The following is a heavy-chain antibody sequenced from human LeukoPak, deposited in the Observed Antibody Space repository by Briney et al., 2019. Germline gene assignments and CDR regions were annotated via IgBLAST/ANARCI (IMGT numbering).Heavy chain of an antibody. Sequence: GGSLRLSCAASGFDLNTYEMNWVRQAPGKGLEWIADITISGHTKNYADSVKGRFTISRDNAGTSLYLQMNSLRVEDTGVYCCARGDPHADLWGQGTLVSVSS. CDR3: ARGDPHADL. CDR2: ITISGHTK. CDR1: GFDLNTYE. J-gene: IGHJ5*02. V-gene: IGHV3-48*03.